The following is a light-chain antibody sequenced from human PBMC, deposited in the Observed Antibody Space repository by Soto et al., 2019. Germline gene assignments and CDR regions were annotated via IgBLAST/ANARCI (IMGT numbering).Light chain of an antibody. CDR2: KVS. Sequence: DVVLTQSPLSLPVTLGQPASISCRSSLSLVYSDGSTYLNWFQQRPGQSPRSLIYKVSNRDSGGPNRFSGSGSGTNFTLEISRVEAEDVGVYYGMQGTHWPPITFGQGTRLEIK. CDR1: LSLVYSDGSTY. V-gene: IGKV2-30*01. J-gene: IGKJ5*01. CDR3: MQGTHWPPIT.